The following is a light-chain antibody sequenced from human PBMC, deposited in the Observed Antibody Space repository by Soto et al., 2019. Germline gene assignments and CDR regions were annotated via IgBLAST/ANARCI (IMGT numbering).Light chain of an antibody. Sequence: VTQSPDSLASSLGDRVTITCRASQTIGTYVNWYRQKSGAAPELLIYDASTLQSGVPSRFRGGASGTDFTLTISSLQTEEFATYYCQQLNSYPLTFGGGTKV. CDR1: QTIGTY. CDR2: DAS. CDR3: QQLNSYPLT. V-gene: IGKV1-9*01. J-gene: IGKJ4*01.